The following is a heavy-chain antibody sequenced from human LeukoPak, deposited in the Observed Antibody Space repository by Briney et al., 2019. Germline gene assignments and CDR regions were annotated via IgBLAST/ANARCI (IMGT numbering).Heavy chain of an antibody. J-gene: IGHJ3*02. CDR3: ARAPWLGSSGHDAFDI. CDR2: IKQDGSEK. D-gene: IGHD3-22*01. CDR1: GFTFSSYW. Sequence: PGGSLRLSCAASGFTFSSYWMSWVRQAPGKGLEWVANIKQDGSEKYYVDSVKGRFTISRDNAKNSLYLQMNSLRAEDTAVYYCARAPWLGSSGHDAFDIWGQGTMVTVSS. V-gene: IGHV3-7*01.